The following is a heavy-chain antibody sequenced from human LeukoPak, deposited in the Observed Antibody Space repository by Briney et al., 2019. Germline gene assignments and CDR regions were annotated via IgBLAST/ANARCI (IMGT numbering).Heavy chain of an antibody. V-gene: IGHV3-23*01. J-gene: IGHJ1*01. D-gene: IGHD1-20*01. CDR3: ARDGLTAEYFQH. CDR1: GLTFINFG. Sequence: PGGSLRLSCAASGLTFINFGMTWVRQAPGKGLEWVSAISGSAVITFYADSVKGRFTISRGTSKNTLYPQMNSLRAEDTAVYYCARDGLTAEYFQHWGQGTLVTVSS. CDR2: ISGSAVIT.